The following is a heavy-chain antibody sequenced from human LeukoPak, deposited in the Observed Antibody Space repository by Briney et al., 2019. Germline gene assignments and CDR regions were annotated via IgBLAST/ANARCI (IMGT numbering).Heavy chain of an antibody. D-gene: IGHD3-22*01. V-gene: IGHV3-23*01. CDR3: AKDRHYYDSSGYDFDY. Sequence: PGGSLRLSCAASGFTFSSYAMSWVRQAPGKGLEWVSAISGSGGSTYYADSVKGRFTISRDNSKNTLYLQMNSLRAEDTAVYYCAKDRHYYDSSGYDFDYWGQGTPVTVSS. J-gene: IGHJ4*02. CDR2: ISGSGGST. CDR1: GFTFSSYA.